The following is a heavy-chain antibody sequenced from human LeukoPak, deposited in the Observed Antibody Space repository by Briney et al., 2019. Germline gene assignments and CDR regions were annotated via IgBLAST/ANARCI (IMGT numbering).Heavy chain of an antibody. CDR2: TSRYNGNT. V-gene: IGHV1-18*04. CDR1: GYTFINYG. J-gene: IGHJ2*01. Sequence: ASGKLSCTAFGYTFINYGFTWVRHAPGQGLEWMGWTSRYNGNTNKLQKFQGRVTMTTDTSTNTVYMELTSLSSDHTAVYYCARVSTNSRVGGYDPKRYFRLWGRGTLVTVSS. CDR3: ARVSTNSRVGGYDPKRYFRL. D-gene: IGHD5-12*01.